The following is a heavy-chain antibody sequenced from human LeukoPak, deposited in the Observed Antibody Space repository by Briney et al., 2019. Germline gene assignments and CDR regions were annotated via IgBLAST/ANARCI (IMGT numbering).Heavy chain of an antibody. CDR1: GFTVSSNY. CDR3: VRGDGVYIY. CDR2: LYYGGTT. Sequence: GGSLRLSCVASGFTVSSNYMTWVRQAPGKGLEWVSVLYYGGTTYYADSVKGRFTISRDNTKNTVFLQMNSLRADDTAVYYCVRGDGVYIYWGQGTLVTVSS. D-gene: IGHD4-17*01. J-gene: IGHJ4*02. V-gene: IGHV3-53*01.